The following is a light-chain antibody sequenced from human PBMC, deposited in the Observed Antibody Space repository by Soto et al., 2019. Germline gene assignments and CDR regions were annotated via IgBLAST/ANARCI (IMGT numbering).Light chain of an antibody. CDR3: QQYFSIPMFT. Sequence: DIVLTQSPDSLAVSLGETDTINCKTSQSALFSSSNKNYIAWYQRRPGQPLKLLFYWASTRASGVPDRFSASGSGTAFTLTISSLQPEDAAIYYCQQYFSIPMFTFAQGTKLQIK. J-gene: IGKJ2*01. CDR2: WAS. CDR1: QSALFSSSNKNY. V-gene: IGKV4-1*01.